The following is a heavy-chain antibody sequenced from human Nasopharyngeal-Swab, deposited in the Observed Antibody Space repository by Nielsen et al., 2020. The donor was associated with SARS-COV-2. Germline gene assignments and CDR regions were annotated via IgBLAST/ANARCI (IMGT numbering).Heavy chain of an antibody. CDR1: GGTFSSYA. CDR3: ARTGRDRAGAYDSSGYTFDY. J-gene: IGHJ4*02. D-gene: IGHD3-22*01. CDR2: IIPILGIA. V-gene: IGHV1-69*10. Sequence: SVKVSCKASGGTFSSYAISWVRQAPGQGLEWMGGIIPILGIANYAQKFQGRVTMTRDTSTSTVYMELSSLRSEDTAVYYCARTGRDRAGAYDSSGYTFDYWGQGTLVTVSS.